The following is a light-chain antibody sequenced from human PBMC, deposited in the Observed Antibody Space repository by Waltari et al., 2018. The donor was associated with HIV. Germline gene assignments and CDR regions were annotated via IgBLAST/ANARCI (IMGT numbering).Light chain of an antibody. CDR2: YDN. V-gene: IGLV3-21*02. CDR1: NVATLS. Sequence: VLTQPTSVSVTPGQTASITCGGDNVATLSVHWYQQKSGQAPALILSYDNDRPSGVSERFSGSKSGDTATLSITRIEAGDEADYFCLVWEMPGRYVFGSGTKVTVL. J-gene: IGLJ1*01. CDR3: LVWEMPGRYV.